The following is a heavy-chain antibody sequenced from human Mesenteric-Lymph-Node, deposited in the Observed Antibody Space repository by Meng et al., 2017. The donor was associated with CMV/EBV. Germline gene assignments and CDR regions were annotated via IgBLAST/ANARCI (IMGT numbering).Heavy chain of an antibody. Sequence: SETLSLTCTVSGGSISSYYWSWIRQPPGKGLEWIGYIYYSGSTNYNPSLKSRVTISVDTSKNQFSLKLSSVTAADTAMYYCAGGYYDFWSGSAWGWFDPWGQGTLVTVSS. D-gene: IGHD3-3*01. V-gene: IGHV4-59*12. CDR1: GGSISSYY. J-gene: IGHJ5*02. CDR2: IYYSGST. CDR3: AGGYYDFWSGSAWGWFDP.